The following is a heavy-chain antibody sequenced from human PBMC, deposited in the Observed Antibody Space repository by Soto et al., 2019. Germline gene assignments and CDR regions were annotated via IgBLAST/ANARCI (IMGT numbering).Heavy chain of an antibody. Sequence: QVQLVQSGAEVKKPGSSVKVSCKASGGTFSSYAISWVRQAPGQGLEWMGGIIPIFGTANYAQKFQGRVTNTVDEHTSTAYMELSRLRSEDTVVYYCARHVPASGYYHGMDARAQGPTVTDSS. D-gene: IGHD2-2*01. CDR1: GGTFSSYA. CDR2: IIPIFGTA. CDR3: ARHVPASGYYHGMDA. V-gene: IGHV1-69*12. J-gene: IGHJ6*02.